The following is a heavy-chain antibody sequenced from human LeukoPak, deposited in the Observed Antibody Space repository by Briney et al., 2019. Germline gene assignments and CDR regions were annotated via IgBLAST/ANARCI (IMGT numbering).Heavy chain of an antibody. CDR3: ATKADSSGYYPMDY. CDR1: GFTFSAHA. V-gene: IGHV3-23*01. Sequence: PGGSLRLSCAASGFTFSAHAMSWVRQAPGKGLEWVSVISGSGGSTYYADSVRGRFTISRDNSKNTLYLQMNSLRAEDTAVYYCATKADSSGYYPMDYWGQGTLVTVSS. CDR2: ISGSGGST. D-gene: IGHD3-22*01. J-gene: IGHJ4*02.